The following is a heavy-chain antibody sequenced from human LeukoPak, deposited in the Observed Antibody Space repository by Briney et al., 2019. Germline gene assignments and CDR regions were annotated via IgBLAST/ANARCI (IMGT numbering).Heavy chain of an antibody. V-gene: IGHV3-23*01. J-gene: IGHJ4*02. CDR3: ARHGEGQYFDWLEYFFDS. CDR2: ISRRGGST. CDR1: GFTFSSYG. D-gene: IGHD3-9*01. Sequence: GGSLRLPCEAPGFTFSSYGMSWVRQAPGKGLEWVSAISRRGGSTYYAESVKGRFTISRDQAKNTVYLQMTSLRADDTAVYYCARHGEGQYFDWLEYFFDSWGQGTLVTVSS.